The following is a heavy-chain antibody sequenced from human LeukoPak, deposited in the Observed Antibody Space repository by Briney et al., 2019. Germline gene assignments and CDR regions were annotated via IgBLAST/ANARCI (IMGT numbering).Heavy chain of an antibody. J-gene: IGHJ3*02. CDR1: GFTFITYA. Sequence: GGSLRLSCAASGFTFITYAMSWVRQAPGKGLEWVSGISGSGTGGRTYYADSVKGRFSISRDNAKNSLYLQMNSLRAEDTAVYYCARDHHRRLYDSQARDTFDIRGQGTMVTVSS. V-gene: IGHV3-23*01. CDR3: ARDHHRRLYDSQARDTFDI. D-gene: IGHD3-22*01. CDR2: ISGSGTGGRT.